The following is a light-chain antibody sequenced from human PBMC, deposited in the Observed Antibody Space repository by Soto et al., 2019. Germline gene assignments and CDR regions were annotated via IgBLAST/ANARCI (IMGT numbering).Light chain of an antibody. V-gene: IGLV1-44*01. CDR3: AAWDVTLSGHVV. CDR2: SNS. CDR1: DSNIGSNT. Sequence: QSVLTQPPSASGTPGQRVSISCYGSDSNIGSNTVNWYQQLPRTAPKLLIYSNSQRPSGVPDRFSASKSGTSASLAISGLQSEDEADYYCAAWDVTLSGHVVFGGGTKLTVL. J-gene: IGLJ2*01.